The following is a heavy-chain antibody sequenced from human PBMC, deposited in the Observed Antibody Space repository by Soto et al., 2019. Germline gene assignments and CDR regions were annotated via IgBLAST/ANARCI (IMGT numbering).Heavy chain of an antibody. CDR2: IRRGGGRT. Sequence: GGSLRLSCVVPGSIFIGYGMSWVRQAPGRGLEWVAAIRRGGGRTYYVDSVKGRFTISRDRAKNSLYLQMNSLTVEDTAIYYCSTTGGYWGQGILVNVSS. CDR3: STTGGY. J-gene: IGHJ4*02. D-gene: IGHD2-8*02. CDR1: GSIFIGYG. V-gene: IGHV3-7*05.